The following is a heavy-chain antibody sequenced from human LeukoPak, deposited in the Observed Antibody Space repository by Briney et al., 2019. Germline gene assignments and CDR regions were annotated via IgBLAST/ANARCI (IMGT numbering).Heavy chain of an antibody. CDR3: ARYYYSYFYMDV. CDR2: IYYSGTT. Sequence: PSETLSLTCTVSSGSLSHYYWSWIRQPPGKGLEWIGNIYYSGTTNYNPSLRSGVTMTVDTSKNQFSLKLSSVTAADTAVYYCARYYYSYFYMDVWGKGTTLTVSS. J-gene: IGHJ6*03. CDR1: SGSLSHYY. V-gene: IGHV4-59*01.